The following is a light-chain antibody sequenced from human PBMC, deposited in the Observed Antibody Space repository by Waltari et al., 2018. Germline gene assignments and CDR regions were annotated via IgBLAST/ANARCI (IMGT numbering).Light chain of an antibody. J-gene: IGLJ3*02. Sequence: QSVLTQSPSASGTPGQRVTISCSGSSSNIGSNTVNWYQQLPGTAPKLLIYSDNRRPSGGPGRVSGANSGPSASLAISGLHAEDEADYYCAAWDDSLNGPVFGGGTKLTVL. V-gene: IGLV1-44*01. CDR1: SSNIGSNT. CDR3: AAWDDSLNGPV. CDR2: SDN.